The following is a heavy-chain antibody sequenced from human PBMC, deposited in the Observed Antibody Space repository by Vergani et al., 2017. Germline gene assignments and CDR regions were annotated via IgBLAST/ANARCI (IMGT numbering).Heavy chain of an antibody. V-gene: IGHV3-23*01. Sequence: EVQLLESGGGLVQPGGSLRLSCAASGFTFSSYAMRWVRQAPGKGLEWVSAISGSGGSTYYADSVKGRFTISRDNSKNTLYLQMNSLRAEDTAVYYCAKDSGYSNYAGPLDYWGQGTLVTVSS. CDR3: AKDSGYSNYAGPLDY. D-gene: IGHD4-11*01. J-gene: IGHJ4*02. CDR1: GFTFSSYA. CDR2: ISGSGGST.